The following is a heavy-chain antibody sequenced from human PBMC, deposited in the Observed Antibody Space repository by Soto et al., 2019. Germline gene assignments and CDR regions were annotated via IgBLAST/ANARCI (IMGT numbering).Heavy chain of an antibody. CDR2: INHSGST. J-gene: IGHJ4*02. D-gene: IGHD2-15*01. Sequence: QVQRQQWGAGLLKPSETLSLTCAVYGGSFSGYYWSWIRQPPGKGLEWIGEINHSGSTNYNPSLKSRVTISVDTSKNQFSLKLSSVTAADTAVYYCARGAKVVVAEPFDYWGQGTLVTVSS. V-gene: IGHV4-34*01. CDR3: ARGAKVVVAEPFDY. CDR1: GGSFSGYY.